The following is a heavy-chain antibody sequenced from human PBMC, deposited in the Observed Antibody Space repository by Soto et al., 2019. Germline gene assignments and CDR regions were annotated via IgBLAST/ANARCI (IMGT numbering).Heavy chain of an antibody. CDR1: GDCINSLGYY. CDR2: IYYSGST. CDR3: ARASWFDP. V-gene: IGHV4-31*03. Sequence: TLSVTFTFSGDCINSLGYYWSWIRQHPGKGLEWIGYIYYSGSTYYNPSLKSRVTISVDTSKNQFSLKLSSVTAADTAVYYCARASWFDPWGQGNLVTVSA. J-gene: IGHJ5*02.